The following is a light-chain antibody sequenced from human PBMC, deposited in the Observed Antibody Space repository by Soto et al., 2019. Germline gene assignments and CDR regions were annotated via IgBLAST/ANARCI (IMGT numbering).Light chain of an antibody. J-gene: IGKJ5*01. CDR3: QQHNQWPIT. CDR2: AAS. Sequence: EIVLTQSPDTLSLSAGERATLSCRASQSVSTNSLALYQQKPGQAPRPLIFAASRRATGTPARFSGSGSGTEFTLTINSLQSEDSAVYYCQQHNQWPITFGQGARLEI. CDR1: QSVSTN. V-gene: IGKV3D-15*01.